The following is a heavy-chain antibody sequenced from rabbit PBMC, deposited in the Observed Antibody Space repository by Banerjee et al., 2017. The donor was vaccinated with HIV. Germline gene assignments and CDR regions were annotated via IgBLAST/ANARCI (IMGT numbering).Heavy chain of an antibody. CDR3: ARDLAGVIGWNFNL. J-gene: IGHJ4*01. D-gene: IGHD4-1*01. Sequence: QEQLQESGGGLFQPGGSLTLTCKASGFDFSSNAMCWVRQAPGEGLEWIGCIDTGSGSTVYASWAKGPFTISKTSSTTVTLQMTSLTAADTATYFCARDLAGVIGWNFNLWGPGTLVTVS. CDR1: GFDFSSNA. V-gene: IGHV1S45*01. CDR2: IDTGSGST.